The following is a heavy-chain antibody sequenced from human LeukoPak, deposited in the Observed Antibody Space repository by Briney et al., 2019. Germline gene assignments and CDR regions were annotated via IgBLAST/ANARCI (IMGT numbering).Heavy chain of an antibody. CDR3: ATGSGWYSPDY. CDR1: GFTFTSSP. Sequence: SAKVSCKASGFTFTSSPMHWVRQARGQRLEWIGWIVVGSGNTNYAQKFQERVTITRDVSTNTAYMELSSLRSEDTAVYYCATGSGWYSPDYWGQGTLVTVSS. CDR2: IVVGSGNT. V-gene: IGHV1-58*02. J-gene: IGHJ4*02. D-gene: IGHD6-19*01.